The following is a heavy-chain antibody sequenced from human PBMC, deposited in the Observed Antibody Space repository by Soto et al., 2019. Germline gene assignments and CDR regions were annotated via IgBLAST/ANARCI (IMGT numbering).Heavy chain of an antibody. V-gene: IGHV3-23*01. Sequence: GGSLRLSCAASGFTFSSYAMSWVRQAPGKGLEWVSAISGSGGSTYYADSVKGRFTISRDNSKNTLYLQMNSLRAEDTAVYYCARGAWVPSPPYYYGMDVWGQGTTVTVSS. CDR3: ARGAWVPSPPYYYGMDV. CDR2: ISGSGGST. J-gene: IGHJ6*02. D-gene: IGHD1-26*01. CDR1: GFTFSSYA.